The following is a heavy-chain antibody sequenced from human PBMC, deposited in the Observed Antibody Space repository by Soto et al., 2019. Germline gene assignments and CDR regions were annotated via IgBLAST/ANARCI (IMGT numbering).Heavy chain of an antibody. CDR2: IVVGSGNT. CDR1: GFTFTSSA. Sequence: SVKVSCKASGFTFTSSAMQWVRQARGQRLEWIGWIVVGSGNTNYAQKFQERVTITRDMSTSTAYMELSSLRSEDTAVYYCAAPSESLSSFLDYDVIYVPGQRTTVPVS. CDR3: AAPSESLSSFLDYDVIYV. J-gene: IGHJ6*02. D-gene: IGHD3-3*01. V-gene: IGHV1-58*02.